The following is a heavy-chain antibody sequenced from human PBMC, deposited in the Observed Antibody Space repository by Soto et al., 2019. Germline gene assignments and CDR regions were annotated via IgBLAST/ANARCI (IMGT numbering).Heavy chain of an antibody. V-gene: IGHV1-8*02. CDR3: ARAEGSWDDLNYFDY. CDR2: TNAGNGNT. J-gene: IGHJ4*02. CDR1: GYSFANYG. D-gene: IGHD1-1*01. Sequence: ASVKVSCKASGYSFANYGIHWVRQAPGQRLEWMGLTNAGNGNTGYAQKFQGRVTMTRNTSISTAYMELSSLRSEDTAVYYCARAEGSWDDLNYFDYWGQGTLVTVSS.